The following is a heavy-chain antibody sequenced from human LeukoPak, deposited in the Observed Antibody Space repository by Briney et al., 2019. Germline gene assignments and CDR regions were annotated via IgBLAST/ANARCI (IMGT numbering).Heavy chain of an antibody. Sequence: PSETLSLTCTVAAGSLNTNTWWSWVRQAPGKGLEWTGEIFHSGSTNYNPSLESRLTISMDKSNNRFSLKLSSVTAADTAVYYCAREVLGARAFEYWGLGILVTVSS. D-gene: IGHD1-26*01. J-gene: IGHJ4*02. V-gene: IGHV4-4*02. CDR2: IFHSGST. CDR3: AREVLGARAFEY. CDR1: AGSLNTNTW.